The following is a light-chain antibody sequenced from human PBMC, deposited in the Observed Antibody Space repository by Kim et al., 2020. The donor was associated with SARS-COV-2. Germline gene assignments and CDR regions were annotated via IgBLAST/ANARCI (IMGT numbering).Light chain of an antibody. V-gene: IGLV6-57*01. CDR3: QSYDVTYWV. CDR2: ENN. Sequence: NFMLTQPHSVSESPGKTVTISCTRSSGSIASNYVQWYQSRPGSSPTTVIYENNQRPSGVPYRFSGSIDSSSNSASLTISGLKTEDEADYYCQSYDVTYWVFGGGTKLTVL. CDR1: SGSIASNY. J-gene: IGLJ3*02.